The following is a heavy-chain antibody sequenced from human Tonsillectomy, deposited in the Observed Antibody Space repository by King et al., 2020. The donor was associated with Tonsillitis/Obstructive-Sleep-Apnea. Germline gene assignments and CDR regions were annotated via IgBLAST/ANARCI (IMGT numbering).Heavy chain of an antibody. D-gene: IGHD4-17*01. V-gene: IGHV3-33*06. Sequence: VQLVESGGGVVQPGRSLRLSCAASGFTFSSYGMPWVRQAPGKGLEWVAVTWFDGGNKYYADSVKGRFTISRDNSKNTLYLQMNSLRAEDTAVYYCAKDYGDYWYFDLWGRGTLVTVSS. CDR3: AKDYGDYWYFDL. CDR2: TWFDGGNK. CDR1: GFTFSSYG. J-gene: IGHJ2*01.